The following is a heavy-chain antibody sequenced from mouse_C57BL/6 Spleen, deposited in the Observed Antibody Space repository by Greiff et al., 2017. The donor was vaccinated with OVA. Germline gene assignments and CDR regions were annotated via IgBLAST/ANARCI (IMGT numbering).Heavy chain of an antibody. D-gene: IGHD2-4*01. CDR2: ISDGGSYT. V-gene: IGHV5-4*01. CDR1: GFTFSSYA. CDR3: AREDDYDEFAY. J-gene: IGHJ3*01. Sequence: EVHLVESGGGLVKPGGSLKLSCAASGFTFSSYAMSWVRQTPEKRLEWVATISDGGSYTYYPDNVKGRFTISRDNAKNNLYLQMSHLKSEDTAMYYCAREDDYDEFAYWGQGTLVTVSA.